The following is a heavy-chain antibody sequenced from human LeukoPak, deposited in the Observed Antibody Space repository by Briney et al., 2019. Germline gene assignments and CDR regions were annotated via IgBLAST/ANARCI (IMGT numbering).Heavy chain of an antibody. CDR1: GGSISSSSYY. J-gene: IGHJ4*02. Sequence: SETLSLTCTVSGGSISSSSYYWGWIRQPPGKGLEWIGSIYYSGSTYYNPSLKSRVTISVDTSKNQFSLKLSSVAAADTAVYYCARRIYYYDSSGSNELLDYWGQRTLVTVSS. D-gene: IGHD3-22*01. V-gene: IGHV4-39*01. CDR2: IYYSGST. CDR3: ARRIYYYDSSGSNELLDY.